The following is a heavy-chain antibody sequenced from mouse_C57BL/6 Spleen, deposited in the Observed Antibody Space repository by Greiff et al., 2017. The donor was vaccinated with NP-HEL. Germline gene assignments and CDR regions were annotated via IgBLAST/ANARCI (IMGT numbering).Heavy chain of an antibody. CDR1: GYTFTDYN. CDR3: ARGALTGTGAY. Sequence: SGPELVKPGASVKIPCKASGYTFTDYNMDWVKQSHGKSLEWIGDINPNNGGTIYNQKFKGKATLTVDKSSSTAYMELRSLTSEDTAVYYCARGALTGTGAYWGQGTLVTVSA. D-gene: IGHD4-1*01. CDR2: INPNNGGT. J-gene: IGHJ3*01. V-gene: IGHV1-18*01.